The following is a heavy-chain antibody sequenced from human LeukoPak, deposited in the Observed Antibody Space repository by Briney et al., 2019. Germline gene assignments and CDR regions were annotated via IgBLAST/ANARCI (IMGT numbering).Heavy chain of an antibody. CDR3: ARVGYYDSSGYWLLDY. Sequence: SGTLSLTCAVSGGSISSSNWWSWVRQPPGKGLEWIGEIYHSGSTNYNPSLKSRVTISVDKSKNQFSLKLSSVTAADTAVYYCARVGYYDSSGYWLLDYWGQGTLVTVSS. D-gene: IGHD3-22*01. J-gene: IGHJ4*02. CDR2: IYHSGST. CDR1: GGSISSSNW. V-gene: IGHV4-4*02.